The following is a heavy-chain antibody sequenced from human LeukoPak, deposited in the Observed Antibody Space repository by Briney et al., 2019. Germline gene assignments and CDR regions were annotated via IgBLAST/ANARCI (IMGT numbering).Heavy chain of an antibody. CDR3: ARRLSSVVGATHFDY. V-gene: IGHV5-51*01. CDR2: IYPGDSDT. Sequence: GESLKISCKGSGYTFSSYWIAWVRQMPGKGLEWMGIIYPGDSDTRYSPSFQGQVTISADKSITTAYLQWSSLKASDTAMYYCARRLSSVVGATHFDYWGQGTPVTVSS. CDR1: GYTFSSYW. J-gene: IGHJ4*02. D-gene: IGHD2-15*01.